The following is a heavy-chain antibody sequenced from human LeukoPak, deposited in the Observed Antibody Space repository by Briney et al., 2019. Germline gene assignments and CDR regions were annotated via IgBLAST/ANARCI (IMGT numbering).Heavy chain of an antibody. CDR1: GGSLSSYY. CDR2: IYYGGST. J-gene: IGHJ4*02. V-gene: IGHV4-59*01. CDR3: ARHAGGYSYET. D-gene: IGHD5-18*01. Sequence: SETLSLTCTVSGGSLSSYYWSWIRQSPGKGLEWIGYIYYGGSTNYNPSLKSRVTILMDTSKNQFSLRLSSVTAADTAVYYCARHAGGYSYETWGQGTLVTVSS.